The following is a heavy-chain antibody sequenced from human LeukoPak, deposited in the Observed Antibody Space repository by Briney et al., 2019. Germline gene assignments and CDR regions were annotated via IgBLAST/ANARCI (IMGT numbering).Heavy chain of an antibody. CDR1: GYTFTGYY. J-gene: IGHJ4*02. CDR2: INPNSGGT. D-gene: IGHD2-15*01. CDR3: ARVSRGKSAATSAVCFDY. V-gene: IGHV1-2*02. Sequence: ASVKVSCKASGYTFTGYYMHWVRQAPGQGFEWMGWINPNSGGTNYAQKFQGRVTMTRDTSISTAYMELSRLRSDDTAVYYCARVSRGKSAATSAVCFDYWGQGTLVTVSS.